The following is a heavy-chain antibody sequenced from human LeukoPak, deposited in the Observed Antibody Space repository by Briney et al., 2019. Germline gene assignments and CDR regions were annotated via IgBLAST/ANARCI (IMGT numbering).Heavy chain of an antibody. D-gene: IGHD3-10*01. CDR2: INPHSGGT. V-gene: IGHV1-2*02. CDR1: GYTFTDYY. Sequence: ASVKVSCKASGYTFTDYYMHWVRQAPGQGLEWMGWINPHSGGTNYAQKFQGRVTMTRDTSISTAYMELSRLRSDDTAVYYCARDGGGFGLDPWGQGTLVTVSS. J-gene: IGHJ5*02. CDR3: ARDGGGFGLDP.